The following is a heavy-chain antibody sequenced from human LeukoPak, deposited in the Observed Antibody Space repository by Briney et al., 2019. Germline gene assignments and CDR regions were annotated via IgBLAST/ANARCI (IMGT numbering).Heavy chain of an antibody. D-gene: IGHD3-3*01. Sequence: ASVKVSCKTSRFTFTGYYVHWVRQAPGQGLEWMGRVDPNSGDTIYGQRFQGRVTMTRDTSISAAYMELRNLRFDDTAVYYCARDFVGGIWSAGFWGQGTLVTVSS. CDR1: RFTFTGYY. CDR2: VDPNSGDT. J-gene: IGHJ4*02. V-gene: IGHV1-2*06. CDR3: ARDFVGGIWSAGF.